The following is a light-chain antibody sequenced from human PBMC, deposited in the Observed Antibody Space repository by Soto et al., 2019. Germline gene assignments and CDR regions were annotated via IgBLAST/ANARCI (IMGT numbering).Light chain of an antibody. CDR2: LGS. CDR1: QSLLHSNGYNF. CDR3: MQALQSPRT. J-gene: IGKJ1*01. Sequence: DIVMTQSPLSLPVTPGEAASISCRSSQSLLHSNGYNFLDWYLQKPGQSPQILINLGSNRSYGVPDRFSGSGSGTDFTLKISRVEAEDVGVYYCMQALQSPRTFGQGTKVEIK. V-gene: IGKV2-28*01.